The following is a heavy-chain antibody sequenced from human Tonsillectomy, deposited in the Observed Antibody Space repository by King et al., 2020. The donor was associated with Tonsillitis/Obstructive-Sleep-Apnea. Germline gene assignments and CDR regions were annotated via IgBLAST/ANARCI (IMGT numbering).Heavy chain of an antibody. CDR3: VRTAPSGTVANAWVYYFMDV. CDR2: IDWDEDK. CDR1: GFSLSTSGMC. V-gene: IGHV2-70*11. J-gene: IGHJ6*03. Sequence: TLKESGPALVKPTQTLTLTCTFSGFSLSTSGMCVTWIRQPPGKALEWLARIDWDEDKYYRTSLKTRLTISKDTSKNQVVLTMTNMDPVDTATYYCVRTAPSGTVANAWVYYFMDVWGKGTTVTVSS. D-gene: IGHD4-23*01.